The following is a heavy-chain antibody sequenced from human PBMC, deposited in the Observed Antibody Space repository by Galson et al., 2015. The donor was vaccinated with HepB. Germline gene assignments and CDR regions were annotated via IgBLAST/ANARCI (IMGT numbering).Heavy chain of an antibody. CDR3: AIYSTGGAFDI. V-gene: IGHV1-2*06. CDR1: GYTFTGYY. CDR2: INPYSGDT. D-gene: IGHD6-13*01. Sequence: QSGAEVKKPGESLRISCKASGYTFTGYYMHWVRQAPGQGLEWMGRINPYSGDTNYAQKFQGRVTMTRDTSISTAYMELSRLRSDDTAVYYCAIYSTGGAFDIWGQGTMVTVSS. J-gene: IGHJ3*02.